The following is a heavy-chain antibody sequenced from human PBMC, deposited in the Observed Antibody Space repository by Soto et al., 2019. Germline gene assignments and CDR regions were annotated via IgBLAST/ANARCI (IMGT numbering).Heavy chain of an antibody. CDR1: GYTFTSYG. V-gene: IGHV1-3*01. J-gene: IGHJ5*02. D-gene: IGHD6-13*01. Sequence: ASVKVSCKASGYTFTSYGIHWVRQAPGQRLEWMGRINAANGDTKYSPKFQGRVTITRDTSASTAYMELSSLRSEDTAVYYCVRRHVSATGLEWFDPWGQGTMVTVSS. CDR2: INAANGDT. CDR3: VRRHVSATGLEWFDP.